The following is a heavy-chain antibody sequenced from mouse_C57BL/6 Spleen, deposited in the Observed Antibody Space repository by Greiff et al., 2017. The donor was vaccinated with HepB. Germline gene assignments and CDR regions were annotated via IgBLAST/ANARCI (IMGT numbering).Heavy chain of an antibody. CDR3: ARRGIYYGNLFAY. CDR2: INPNNGGT. J-gene: IGHJ3*01. CDR1: GYTFTDYN. V-gene: IGHV1-18*01. D-gene: IGHD2-1*01. Sequence: EVQLQQSGPELVKPGASVKIPCKASGYTFTDYNMDWVKQSHGKSLEWIGDINPNNGGTIYNQKFKGKATLTVDKSSSTAYMELRSLTSEDTAVYYCARRGIYYGNLFAYWGQGTLVTVSA.